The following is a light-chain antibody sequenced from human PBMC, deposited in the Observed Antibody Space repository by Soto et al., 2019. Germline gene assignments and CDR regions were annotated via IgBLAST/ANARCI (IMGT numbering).Light chain of an antibody. CDR2: GNS. CDR1: SSNIGAGYD. V-gene: IGLV1-40*01. CDR3: QSYDSSLLYV. J-gene: IGLJ1*01. Sequence: QAVVTQPPSVSGAPGQRVTISCTGSSSNIGAGYDVHWYQQLPGTAPKLLIYGNSNRPSGVPDRFSGSKSGTTASLAITGLQAEDEADYYCQSYDSSLLYVFGTWTKLTVL.